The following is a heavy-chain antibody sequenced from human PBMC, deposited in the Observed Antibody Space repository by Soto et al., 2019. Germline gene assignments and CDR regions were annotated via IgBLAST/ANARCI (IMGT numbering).Heavy chain of an antibody. D-gene: IGHD2-8*01. V-gene: IGHV3-21*01. CDR1: GFTFSSYS. CDR3: ARDERGYCTNGVCFVYYYMDV. Sequence: GGSLRLSCAASGFTFSSYSMNWVRQAPGKGLEWVSSISSSSSYIYYADSVKGRFTISRDNAKNSLYLQMNSLRAEDTAVYYCARDERGYCTNGVCFVYYYMDVWGKGTTVTVSS. CDR2: ISSSSSYI. J-gene: IGHJ6*03.